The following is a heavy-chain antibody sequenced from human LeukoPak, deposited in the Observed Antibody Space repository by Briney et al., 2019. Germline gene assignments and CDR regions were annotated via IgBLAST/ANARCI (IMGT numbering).Heavy chain of an antibody. CDR1: GFTFSTYG. V-gene: IGHV3-23*01. CDR2: ISGGGGTT. Sequence: GGSLRLSCAASGFTFSTYGMSWVRQAPGKGLEWVSGISGGGGTTYYADSVKGRFTISRDNSKNTLFLQMNSLRAEDTAVYHCAKAWSTWYFDYWGQGTLVTVSS. D-gene: IGHD1-26*01. J-gene: IGHJ4*02. CDR3: AKAWSTWYFDY.